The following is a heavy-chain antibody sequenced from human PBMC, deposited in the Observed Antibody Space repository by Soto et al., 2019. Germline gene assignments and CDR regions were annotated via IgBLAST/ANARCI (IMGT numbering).Heavy chain of an antibody. D-gene: IGHD2-21*02. CDR2: IKSKTDGGTT. CDR1: GFTFSNAW. CDR3: TTEHSHIVVVTATIDY. J-gene: IGHJ4*02. V-gene: IGHV3-15*01. Sequence: GGSLRLSCAASGFTFSNAWMSWVGQAPGKGLEWVGRIKSKTDGGTTDYAAPVKGSFTISRDDSKNPLYLQMNSLKTEDTAVYYCTTEHSHIVVVTATIDYWGQGTLVTVSS.